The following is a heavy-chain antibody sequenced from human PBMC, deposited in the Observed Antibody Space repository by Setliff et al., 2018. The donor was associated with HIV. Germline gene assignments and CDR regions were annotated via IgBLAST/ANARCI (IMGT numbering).Heavy chain of an antibody. Sequence: SETLSLTCTVSGGSITYSSYYWGWIRQPPGKGLEWIGSMDSSGNTYYSPSLRSRVTLSLDTSKNHISLHLSSVTAAATAVYYCARAGMGALRSLFDYWGQGTLVTVSS. J-gene: IGHJ4*02. CDR1: GGSITYSSYY. CDR2: MDSSGNT. CDR3: ARAGMGALRSLFDY. D-gene: IGHD1-26*01. V-gene: IGHV4-39*07.